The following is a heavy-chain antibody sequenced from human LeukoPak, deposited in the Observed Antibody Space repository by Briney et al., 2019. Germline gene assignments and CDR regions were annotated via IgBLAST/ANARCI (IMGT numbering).Heavy chain of an antibody. Sequence: GGSLRLSCAASGFTFSSYGIHWVRQAPGKGLEWVALISYDGSNEYYADSVKDRFTISRDNSKNTLYMQMNSLRTEDTAVYYCARRRGYSGYDSLDYWGQGTLVTVPS. CDR1: GFTFSSYG. J-gene: IGHJ4*02. V-gene: IGHV3-30*03. D-gene: IGHD5-12*01. CDR3: ARRRGYSGYDSLDY. CDR2: ISYDGSNE.